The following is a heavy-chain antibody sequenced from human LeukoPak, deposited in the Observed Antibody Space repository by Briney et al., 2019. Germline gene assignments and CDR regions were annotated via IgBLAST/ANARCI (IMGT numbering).Heavy chain of an antibody. D-gene: IGHD1-26*01. CDR1: GGSINSYY. V-gene: IGHV4-59*08. CDR2: IRYSGST. Sequence: SETLSLTCTVSGGSINSYYWSWIRQPPGKGLEWIGYIRYSGSTNYNPSLKSRVTISVDTSNNQFSLWLSSVTAADTAVYYCARHGTSGSYYRYFDYWGQGTLVTVSS. J-gene: IGHJ4*02. CDR3: ARHGTSGSYYRYFDY.